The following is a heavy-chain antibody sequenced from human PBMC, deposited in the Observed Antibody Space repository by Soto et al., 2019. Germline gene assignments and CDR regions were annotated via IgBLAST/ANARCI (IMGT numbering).Heavy chain of an antibody. J-gene: IGHJ4*02. D-gene: IGHD3-22*01. CDR1: GFTFSNAW. CDR3: TTVYWYYYDSSGYLHQYYFDY. Sequence: EVQLVESGGGLVKPGGSLRLSCAASGFTFSNAWMNWVRQAPGKGLEWVGRIKSKTDGGTTDYAAPVKGRFTISRDDSKNTLSLQMNSLKTEDTAMYYCTTVYWYYYDSSGYLHQYYFDYWGQGTLVTVSS. V-gene: IGHV3-15*07. CDR2: IKSKTDGGTT.